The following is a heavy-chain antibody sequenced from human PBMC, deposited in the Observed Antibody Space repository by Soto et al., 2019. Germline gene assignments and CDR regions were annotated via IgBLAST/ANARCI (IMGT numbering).Heavy chain of an antibody. D-gene: IGHD6-6*01. J-gene: IGHJ3*02. Sequence: ASVKVSCKASGYTFTSYGISWVRQAPGQGLEWMGWISAYNGNTNYAQKLQGRVTMTTDTSTSTAYMELRSLRSDDTAVYYCAAEIAARSQNDAFDIRGQGTMVTVSS. CDR3: AAEIAARSQNDAFDI. CDR1: GYTFTSYG. CDR2: ISAYNGNT. V-gene: IGHV1-18*01.